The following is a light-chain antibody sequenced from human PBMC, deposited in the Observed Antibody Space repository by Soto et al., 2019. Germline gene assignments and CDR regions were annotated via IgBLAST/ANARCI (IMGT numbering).Light chain of an antibody. J-gene: IGKJ1*01. CDR2: DAS. Sequence: EIVLTQSPATLSFSPGERATLSCRASQSVSSYLAWYQQKPGQAPRLLIYDASNRATGIPARFSGSGSGTDFTLTISSLEPEDFAVYYCQQRRSWPRAFGQGTKVEFK. CDR1: QSVSSY. V-gene: IGKV3-11*01. CDR3: QQRRSWPRA.